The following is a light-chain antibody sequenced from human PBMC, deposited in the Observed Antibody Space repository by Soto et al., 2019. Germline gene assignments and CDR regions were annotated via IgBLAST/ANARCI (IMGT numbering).Light chain of an antibody. V-gene: IGLV2-14*01. CDR2: EVT. J-gene: IGLJ1*01. CDR1: SSDVGVYNS. Sequence: QSALTQPRSVSGSPGQSVTISCTGTSSDVGVYNSVSWYQQHPGKAPKLLIFEVTSRPSGVSHRFSGSKSGNTASLTISALQAEDEADYFCNSYTSSTSLPYVFGTGTKLTVL. CDR3: NSYTSSTSLPYV.